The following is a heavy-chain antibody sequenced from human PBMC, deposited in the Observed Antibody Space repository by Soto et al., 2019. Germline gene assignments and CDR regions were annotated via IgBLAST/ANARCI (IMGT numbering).Heavy chain of an antibody. CDR3: ARVRTVLGVVGSLDV. CDR2: IYPTVTT. CDR1: GCSISNYF. V-gene: IGHV4-4*07. Sequence: QVQLQESGPGLVKPSETLSLTCTVSGCSISNYFWSWIRQPAGKGLEWIGRIYPTVTTNYNPSVKSRVTMSVDTSKNQFSLPLSSVTAADAAIYYCARVRTVLGVVGSLDVWGQGTTVTVSS. J-gene: IGHJ6*02. D-gene: IGHD3-3*01.